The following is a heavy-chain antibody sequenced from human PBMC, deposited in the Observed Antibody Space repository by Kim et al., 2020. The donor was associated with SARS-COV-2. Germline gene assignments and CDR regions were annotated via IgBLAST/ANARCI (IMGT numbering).Heavy chain of an antibody. Sequence: YYADSVEGRFTVSRDNAKNSLYLQMNSLRDEDTAVYYCAATSGSYSRHDYWGQGTLVTVSS. V-gene: IGHV3-48*02. CDR3: AATSGSYSRHDY. D-gene: IGHD1-26*01. J-gene: IGHJ4*02.